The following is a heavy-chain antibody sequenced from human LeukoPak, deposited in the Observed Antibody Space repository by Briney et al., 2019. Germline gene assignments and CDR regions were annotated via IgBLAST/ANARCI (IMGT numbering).Heavy chain of an antibody. Sequence: ASVKVSCKASRYTFTGYYMHWVRQAPGQGLEWMGWINPNNGDTNYAQKFQGRVTMTRDTSISTAYMELSRLRSEDTAVYYCARDRATYYYDSSGYSFDYWGQGTLVTVSS. CDR1: RYTFTGYY. V-gene: IGHV1-2*02. J-gene: IGHJ4*02. CDR2: INPNNGDT. CDR3: ARDRATYYYDSSGYSFDY. D-gene: IGHD3-22*01.